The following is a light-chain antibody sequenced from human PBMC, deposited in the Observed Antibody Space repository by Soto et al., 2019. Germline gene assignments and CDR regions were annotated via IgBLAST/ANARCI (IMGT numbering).Light chain of an antibody. V-gene: IGKV1-5*03. J-gene: IGKJ1*01. CDR3: QQYNSFSKP. Sequence: DIKMYQSPATLSASVGDTVTVTCRASQSVSGWLAWYQQKPGEAPKLLIYKASSLESGVPSRFSGSGSGTEFTLTISSLQPDDSASYYCQQYNSFSKPFGRGTNVAIK. CDR1: QSVSGW. CDR2: KAS.